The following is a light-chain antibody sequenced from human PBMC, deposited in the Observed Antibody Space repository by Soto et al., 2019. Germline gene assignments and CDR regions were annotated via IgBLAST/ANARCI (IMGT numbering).Light chain of an antibody. V-gene: IGLV2-14*01. CDR3: SLYTSGGSVI. Sequence: QSALTQPASVSGSPGQSITISCTATTSDVGDYNYVSWYQQYPGKAPKPIIYHVSNRPSGVSNRFSGSKSGDTASLTISGLQAEDEADYYCSLYTSGGSVIFGGGTKLTVL. CDR1: TSDVGDYNY. CDR2: HVS. J-gene: IGLJ2*01.